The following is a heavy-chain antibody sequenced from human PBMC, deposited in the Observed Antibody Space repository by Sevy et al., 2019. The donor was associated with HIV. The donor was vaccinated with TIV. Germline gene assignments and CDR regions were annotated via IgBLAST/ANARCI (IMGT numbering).Heavy chain of an antibody. CDR1: GFTLGSYT. D-gene: IGHD2-21*02. Sequence: GGSLRLSCAASGFTLGSYTMNRVRQAPGKGLEWVASISATGGSTYYADSVKGRFTISRDVSKGILYLQMNSLTAEDTAIFYCAKTLQKLPFHPHYFDYWGQGTLLTVSS. CDR3: AKTLQKLPFHPHYFDY. J-gene: IGHJ4*02. CDR2: ISATGGST. V-gene: IGHV3-23*01.